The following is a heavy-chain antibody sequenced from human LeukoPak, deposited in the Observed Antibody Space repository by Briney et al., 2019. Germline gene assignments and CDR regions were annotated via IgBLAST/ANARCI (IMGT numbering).Heavy chain of an antibody. CDR1: GGSISSSSYY. CDR3: ARQRYYYGSGSYYLDY. J-gene: IGHJ4*02. CDR2: IYYSGST. Sequence: SETLSLTCTVSGGSISSSSYYWGWIRQPPGKGLEWIGSIYYSGSTYYNPSLKSRVTISVDTSKNQFSLKLSSVTAADTAVYYCARQRYYYGSGSYYLDYWGQGTLVTVSS. D-gene: IGHD3-10*01. V-gene: IGHV4-39*01.